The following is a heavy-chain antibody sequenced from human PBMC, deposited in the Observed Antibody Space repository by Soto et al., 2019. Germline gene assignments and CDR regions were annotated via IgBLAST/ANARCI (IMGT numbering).Heavy chain of an antibody. CDR1: GYTFTSYA. CDR3: ARGGGYDYVWGSYRPYMDV. J-gene: IGHJ6*02. D-gene: IGHD3-16*02. Sequence: ASVKVSCKASGYTFTSYAMHWVRQAPGQRLEWMGWINAGNGNTKYSQKFQGRVTITRDTSASTAYMELSSLRSEDTAVYYCARGGGYDYVWGSYRPYMDVRGQGTTVTVSS. CDR2: INAGNGNT. V-gene: IGHV1-3*01.